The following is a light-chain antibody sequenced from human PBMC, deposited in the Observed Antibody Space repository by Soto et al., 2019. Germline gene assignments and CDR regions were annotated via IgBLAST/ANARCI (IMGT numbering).Light chain of an antibody. Sequence: ETVMTQCPATLSVSLGERVTLSCRASQSVRSNLALYQQHPGQAPRLLIHGASRRATGSPDTFSGSGSGTDCALTINILEPEDFAVYFCQQLAGMWTLGQGTKVDIK. CDR3: QQLAGMWT. CDR1: QSVRSN. V-gene: IGKV3-20*01. CDR2: GAS. J-gene: IGKJ1*01.